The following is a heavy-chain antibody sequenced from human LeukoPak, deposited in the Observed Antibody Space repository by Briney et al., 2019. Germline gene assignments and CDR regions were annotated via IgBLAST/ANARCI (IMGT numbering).Heavy chain of an antibody. Sequence: ASVTVSCRVSGYTLTELSMHWVRQAPGKGLEWMGGHDPKDGETIYAQKFQGRVTMTEDTSIDTAYMELSSLRSDDTAVYYCARDGAVNTFDYWGQGTLVAVSS. CDR2: HDPKDGET. CDR1: GYTLTELS. V-gene: IGHV1-24*01. CDR3: ARDGAVNTFDY. D-gene: IGHD1-26*01. J-gene: IGHJ4*02.